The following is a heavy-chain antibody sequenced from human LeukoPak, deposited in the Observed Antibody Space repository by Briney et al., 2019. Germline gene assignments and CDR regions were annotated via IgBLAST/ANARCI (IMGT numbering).Heavy chain of an antibody. V-gene: IGHV3-11*05. D-gene: IGHD3-9*01. CDR2: ISSSSSYT. Sequence: NSGGSLRLSCAASGFTFSDYYMSWIRQAPGKGLEWVSYISSSSSYTNYADSVKGRFTISRDNAKNSLYLQMNSLRAEDTAVYYCARVIGGIRYFDWYNWFDPWGQGTLVTVSS. J-gene: IGHJ5*02. CDR3: ARVIGGIRYFDWYNWFDP. CDR1: GFTFSDYY.